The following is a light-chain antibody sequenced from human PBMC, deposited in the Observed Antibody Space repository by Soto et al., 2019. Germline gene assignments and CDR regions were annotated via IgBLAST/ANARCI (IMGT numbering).Light chain of an antibody. V-gene: IGLV9-49*01. CDR1: SGYSNYK. J-gene: IGLJ2*01. Sequence: QSVLTQPPSASASLGASVTLTCTLSSGYSNYKVDWYQQRPGKGPRFVMRVGTGGIVGSKGDGIPDRFSVLGSGLIRYLTIKNIQEEDESDYYCGADHGSGSNFVVFGGGTKLTVL. CDR2: VGTGGIVG. CDR3: GADHGSGSNFVV.